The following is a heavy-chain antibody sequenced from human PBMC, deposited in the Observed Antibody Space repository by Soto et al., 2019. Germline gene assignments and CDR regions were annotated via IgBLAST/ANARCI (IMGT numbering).Heavy chain of an antibody. CDR2: IPGTGTTI. D-gene: IGHD2-21*02. Sequence: GSLRLSCSASGFTFRTYGMNWVRQAPGKGLEWVSFIPGTGTTIYYAASVKGRFTISRDNAKSSLYLEMNSLRDEDTAVYYCARDRGNTAWPLFDSWGQGTLVTVSS. J-gene: IGHJ4*02. CDR3: ARDRGNTAWPLFDS. V-gene: IGHV3-48*02. CDR1: GFTFRTYG.